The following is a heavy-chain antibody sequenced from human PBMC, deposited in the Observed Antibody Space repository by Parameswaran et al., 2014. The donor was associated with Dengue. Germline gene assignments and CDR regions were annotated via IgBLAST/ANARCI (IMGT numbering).Heavy chain of an antibody. Sequence: WIRQPPGKGLEWIGYIYYSGSTNYNPSLKSRVTISVDTSKNQFSLKLSSVTAADTAVYYCARSGSGSYYNVMCWGQGALVTVSS. V-gene: IGHV4-59*01. CDR3: ARSGSGSYYNVMC. D-gene: IGHD3-10*01. J-gene: IGHJ4*02. CDR2: IYYSGST.